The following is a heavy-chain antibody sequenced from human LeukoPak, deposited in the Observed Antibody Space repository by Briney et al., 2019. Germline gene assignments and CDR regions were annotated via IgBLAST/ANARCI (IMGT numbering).Heavy chain of an antibody. CDR1: GGTFSSYA. CDR2: IIPIFGTA. V-gene: IGHV1-69*05. CDR3: ARTMVRGVVTNDY. D-gene: IGHD3-10*01. Sequence: SVKVSCKASGGTFSSYAISWVRQAPGQGLEWMGRIIPIFGTANYAQKFQGRVTITTDESTSTAYMELSSLGSEDTAVYYSARTMVRGVVTNDYWGQGTLVTVSS. J-gene: IGHJ4*02.